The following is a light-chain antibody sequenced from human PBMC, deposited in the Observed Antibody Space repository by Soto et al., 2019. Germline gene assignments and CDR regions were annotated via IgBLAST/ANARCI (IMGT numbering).Light chain of an antibody. CDR1: TGAVTGGHW. J-gene: IGLJ2*01. Sequence: QAVVTQEPSLTVSPGGTVTLTCGSSTGAVTGGHWPYWFQQKPGQAPTTLIFDTGDKHSWTPARFSGSLLGDKAALTLSGAQPEDEADYYGLLSYSGVAVFGGGTKLTVL. CDR3: LLSYSGVAV. CDR2: DTG. V-gene: IGLV7-46*01.